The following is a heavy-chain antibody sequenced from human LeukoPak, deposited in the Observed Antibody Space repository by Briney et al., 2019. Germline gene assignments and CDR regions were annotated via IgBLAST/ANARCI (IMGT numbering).Heavy chain of an antibody. V-gene: IGHV3-48*04. Sequence: GGSLRLSCAASGFTFRSYSMNWVRQAPGKGLEWVSYISSTGSSIYYADSVKGRFTISRDNAKNSLYLQMNRLRAEDTAVYYCARATRGVASNFDYWGQGTLVTVSS. CDR3: ARATRGVASNFDY. J-gene: IGHJ4*02. CDR2: ISSTGSSI. CDR1: GFTFRSYS. D-gene: IGHD2-15*01.